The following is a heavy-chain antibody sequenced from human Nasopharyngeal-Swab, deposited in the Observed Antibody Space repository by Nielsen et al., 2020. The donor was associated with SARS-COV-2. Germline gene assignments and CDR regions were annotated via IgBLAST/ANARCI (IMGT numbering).Heavy chain of an antibody. CDR2: ILYDGSNK. CDR3: ARGRAIVVVVAATSDY. Sequence: GGSLRLSCAPSGFTSSSYGMHWVRQAPGKGLEWVAVILYDGSNKYYADSVKGRFTISRDNSKNTLYLQMNSLRAEDTAVYYCARGRAIVVVVAATSDYWGQGTLVTVSS. J-gene: IGHJ4*02. V-gene: IGHV3-30*03. D-gene: IGHD2-15*01. CDR1: GFTSSSYG.